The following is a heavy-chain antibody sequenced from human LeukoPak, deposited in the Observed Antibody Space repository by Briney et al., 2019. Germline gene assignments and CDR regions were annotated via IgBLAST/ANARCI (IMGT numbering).Heavy chain of an antibody. Sequence: PGRSLRLSCAASGFNFSSYAMSWVRQAPGQGLEWVSAITGSGTTRFYADSVKGRFTISRDNSKNTLYLQMNSLRAEDSAAYYCAKEDSGSYYRGADFWGQGTLVTVSS. D-gene: IGHD1-26*01. CDR2: ITGSGTTR. J-gene: IGHJ4*02. V-gene: IGHV3-23*01. CDR1: GFNFSSYA. CDR3: AKEDSGSYYRGADF.